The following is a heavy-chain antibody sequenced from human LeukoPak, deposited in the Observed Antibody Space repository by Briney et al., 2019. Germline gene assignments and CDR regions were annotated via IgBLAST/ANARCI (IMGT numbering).Heavy chain of an antibody. J-gene: IGHJ4*02. CDR1: GGTFSSYA. CDR3: AREGCSGGSCYSDY. D-gene: IGHD2-15*01. Sequence: ASVKVSCKASGGTFSSYAISWVRQAPGQRLEWMGWINAGNGNTKYSQKFQGRVTITRDTSASTAYMELSSLRSEDTAVYYCAREGCSGGSCYSDYWGQGTLVTVSS. CDR2: INAGNGNT. V-gene: IGHV1-3*01.